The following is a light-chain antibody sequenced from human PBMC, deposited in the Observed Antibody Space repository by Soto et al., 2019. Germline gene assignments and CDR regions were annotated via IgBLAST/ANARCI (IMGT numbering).Light chain of an antibody. J-gene: IGLJ2*01. CDR2: SHN. CDR3: AACDDSLNGNVV. CDR1: SSNIGTNP. V-gene: IGLV1-44*01. Sequence: QSVLTQPPSASGTPGQRVTISCSGTSSNIGTNPVNCFQHLPGTAPRLLLYSHNQRPSGVPDRFSCSKSGTSASLAISGLQSEDECYYYCAACDDSLNGNVVFGGGTKLTVL.